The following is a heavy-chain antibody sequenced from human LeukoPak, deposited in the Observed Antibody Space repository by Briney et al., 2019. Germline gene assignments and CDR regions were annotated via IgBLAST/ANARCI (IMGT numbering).Heavy chain of an antibody. CDR1: GFTFSSYS. V-gene: IGHV3-21*01. J-gene: IGHJ4*02. CDR3: ARAIYDYYDSSGSGSRLFDY. Sequence: PGGSLRLSCAATGFTFSSYSMKWVRQAPGQGQEWVSSISSSRSYIYYADSVKGRFTISRVNAKNSLYLQMNSLRAEDTAVYYCARAIYDYYDSSGSGSRLFDYWGQGTLVTVSS. D-gene: IGHD3-22*01. CDR2: ISSSRSYI.